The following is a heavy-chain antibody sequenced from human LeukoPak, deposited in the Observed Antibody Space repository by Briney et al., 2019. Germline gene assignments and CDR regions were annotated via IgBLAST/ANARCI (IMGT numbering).Heavy chain of an antibody. CDR3: ARGHIVVVPAALDY. CDR2: ISAYNGNT. CDR1: GYTFTSYG. J-gene: IGHJ4*02. V-gene: IGHV1-18*01. D-gene: IGHD2-2*01. Sequence: ASVKVSCKASGYTFTSYGISWVRQAPGQGLEWMGWISAYNGNTKYAQKLQGRVTMTTDTSTSTAYMELRSLRSDDTAVYYCARGHIVVVPAALDYWGQGTLVTVSS.